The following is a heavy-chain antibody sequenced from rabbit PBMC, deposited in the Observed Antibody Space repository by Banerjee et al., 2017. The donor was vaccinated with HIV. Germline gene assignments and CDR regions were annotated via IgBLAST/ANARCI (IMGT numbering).Heavy chain of an antibody. CDR1: GFSFSSRYY. V-gene: IGHV1S40*01. J-gene: IGHJ4*01. D-gene: IGHD5-1*01. CDR3: ARGVSYAFDL. Sequence: QSLEESGGDLVKPGASLTLTCAASGFSFSSRYYMCWVRQAPGKGLEWIACIDTGDGDTYYASWAKGRFTISKTSSTTVTLQVTSLTDAGTATYFCARGVSYAFDLWGQGTLVTVS. CDR2: IDTGDGDT.